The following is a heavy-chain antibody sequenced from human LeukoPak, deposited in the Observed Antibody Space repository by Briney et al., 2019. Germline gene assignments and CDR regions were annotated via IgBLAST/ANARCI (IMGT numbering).Heavy chain of an antibody. J-gene: IGHJ4*02. Sequence: GGSLRLSCAASGFTFSSYGMHWVRQAPGKGLEWVAFIQYDGSNKYYADSVKGRFTISRDNSKNTLYLQMNSLGAEDTAVYYCAPRVVVISAPFDYWGQGTLVTVSS. CDR3: APRVVVISAPFDY. CDR1: GFTFSSYG. CDR2: IQYDGSNK. V-gene: IGHV3-30*02. D-gene: IGHD2-21*01.